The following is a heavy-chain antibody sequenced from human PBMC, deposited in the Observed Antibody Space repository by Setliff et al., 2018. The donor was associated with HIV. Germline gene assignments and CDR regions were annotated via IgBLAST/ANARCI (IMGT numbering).Heavy chain of an antibody. CDR2: TNHSGST. V-gene: IGHV4-34*01. CDR3: ARGTERQWLTDYYYYGMDV. J-gene: IGHJ6*02. Sequence: SETLSLTCAVYGGSFSGYYWTWIRQPPGKGLEWIGETNHSGSTNYNPSLKSRVTISVDTSKNQFSLKLSSVTAADTAVYYCARGTERQWLTDYYYYGMDVWGQGTTVTVSS. D-gene: IGHD6-19*01. CDR1: GGSFSGYY.